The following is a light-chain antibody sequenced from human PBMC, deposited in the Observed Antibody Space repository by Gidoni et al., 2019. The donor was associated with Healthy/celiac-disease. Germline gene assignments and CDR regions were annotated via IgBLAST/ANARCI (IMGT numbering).Light chain of an antibody. V-gene: IGKV1-12*01. J-gene: IGKJ1*01. CDR1: QGISSC. CDR2: AAS. Sequence: DIQMTQSPSSVSASVGDRITITCWASQGISSCLAWYQQKPGKAPKLLIYAASSLQSVVPSRFSGSVSGTYFTLTISSLQPEDFATYYCQQANSFPRTFGQGTKVEIK. CDR3: QQANSFPRT.